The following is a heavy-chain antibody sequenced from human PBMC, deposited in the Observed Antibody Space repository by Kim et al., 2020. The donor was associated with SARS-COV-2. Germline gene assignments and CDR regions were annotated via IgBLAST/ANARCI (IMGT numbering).Heavy chain of an antibody. CDR3: ARPGRGPTSFDY. J-gene: IGHJ4*02. D-gene: IGHD2-2*01. V-gene: IGHV5-51*01. Sequence: RDSPYFQGQVTISADKSISTAYLQWSSLKASDTAMYYCARPGRGPTSFDYWGQGTLVTVSS.